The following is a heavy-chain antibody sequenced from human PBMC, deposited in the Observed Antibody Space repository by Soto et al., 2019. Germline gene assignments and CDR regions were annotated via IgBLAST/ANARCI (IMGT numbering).Heavy chain of an antibody. V-gene: IGHV3-15*01. Sequence: GGSLRLSCAASGFTFSNAWMSWARQAPGKGLEWVGRIKSKTDGGTTDYAAPVRGRFTISRDDSKNTLSLQMNSLKDEDTAVYYCATGTGRSDFDYWGQGILVTVSS. D-gene: IGHD3-3*01. CDR2: IKSKTDGGTT. CDR1: GFTFSNAW. CDR3: ATGTGRSDFDY. J-gene: IGHJ4*02.